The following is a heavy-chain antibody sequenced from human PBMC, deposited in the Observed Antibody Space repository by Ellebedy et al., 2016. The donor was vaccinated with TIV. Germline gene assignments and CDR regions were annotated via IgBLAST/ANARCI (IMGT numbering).Heavy chain of an antibody. Sequence: GGSLRLSXAASGFTFSRYYMSWVRQAPGKGLEWVANIDRDGSEKNYVDSVRGRFTISRDNSKNTLYLQMNSLRAEDAAVYYCAPWASMDWGQGTLVTVSS. CDR3: APWASMD. V-gene: IGHV3-7*01. CDR1: GFTFSRYY. CDR2: IDRDGSEK. D-gene: IGHD1-26*01. J-gene: IGHJ4*02.